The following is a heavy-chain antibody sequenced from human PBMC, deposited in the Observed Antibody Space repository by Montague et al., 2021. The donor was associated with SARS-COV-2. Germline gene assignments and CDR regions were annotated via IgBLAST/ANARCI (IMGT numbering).Heavy chain of an antibody. CDR1: GGSISSYY. V-gene: IGHV4-4*07. J-gene: IGHJ6*02. Sequence: SETLSLTCTVSGGSISSYYWSWIRQPAGKGLEWIGRIYSSGSTNYNPSLKSRVTMSVYTSKNQFSLKLSSVTAADAALYYCASERPRSYYYGSGTYTWGGDGMDAWGQGTTVTVSS. CDR2: IYSSGST. D-gene: IGHD3-10*01. CDR3: ASERPRSYYYGSGTYTWGGDGMDA.